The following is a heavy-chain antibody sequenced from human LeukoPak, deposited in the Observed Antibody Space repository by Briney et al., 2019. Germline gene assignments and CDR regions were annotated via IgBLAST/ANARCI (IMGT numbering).Heavy chain of an antibody. V-gene: IGHV3-21*01. CDR1: GFTFSSYS. D-gene: IGHD2-2*01. Sequence: PGGSLRLSCAASGFTFSSYSMNWVRHAPGKGLELVSSISSSSSYIYYADSVKGRFTISRDNAKNSLYLQMNSLRAEDTAVYYCARGRYCSSTSCYFDYWGQGTLVTVSS. J-gene: IGHJ4*02. CDR2: ISSSSSYI. CDR3: ARGRYCSSTSCYFDY.